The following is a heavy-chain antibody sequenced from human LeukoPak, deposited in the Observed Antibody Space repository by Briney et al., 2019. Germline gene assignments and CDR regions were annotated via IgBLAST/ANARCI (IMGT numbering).Heavy chain of an antibody. J-gene: IGHJ4*02. D-gene: IGHD5-18*01. CDR3: ARHWAGGYSFHY. V-gene: IGHV4-39*01. CDR2: IYYSGRT. CDR1: GGSISSSSYY. Sequence: SETLSLTCTVSGGSISSSSYYWGWIRQPPGKGLEWIGSIYYSGRTYYNPSLKSRVTISEDTSKNQFSLKLNSVTAADTAVYYCARHWAGGYSFHYWGQGTLVSVSS.